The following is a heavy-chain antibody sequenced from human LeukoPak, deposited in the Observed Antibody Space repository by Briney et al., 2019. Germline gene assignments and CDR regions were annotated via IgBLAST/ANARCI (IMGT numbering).Heavy chain of an antibody. Sequence: ASVKVSCKASGYTFTSYGISWVRQAPGQGLEWMGWISAYNGNTNYAQKLQGRVTMTTDTSTSTAYMELRSLRSDDTAVYYCARDGPAITMVRGVILKPFDYWGRGTLVTVSS. CDR1: GYTFTSYG. CDR2: ISAYNGNT. J-gene: IGHJ4*02. CDR3: ARDGPAITMVRGVILKPFDY. V-gene: IGHV1-18*04. D-gene: IGHD3-10*01.